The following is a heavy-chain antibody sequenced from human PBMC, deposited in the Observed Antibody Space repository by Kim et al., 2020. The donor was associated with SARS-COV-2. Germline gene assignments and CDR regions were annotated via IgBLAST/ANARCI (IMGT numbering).Heavy chain of an antibody. V-gene: IGHV3-23*01. J-gene: IGHJ5*02. CDR2: ISGSGGST. D-gene: IGHD4-17*01. CDR3: AKDSLGYSDYVFRGGFTYNWFDH. Sequence: GGSLRLSCAASGFTFSSYAMSWVRQAPGKGLEWVSAISGSGGSTYYADSVKGRFTISRDNSKNTLYLQMNSLRAEDTAVYYCAKDSLGYSDYVFRGGFTYNWFDHWGQGTMVTVSS. CDR1: GFTFSSYA.